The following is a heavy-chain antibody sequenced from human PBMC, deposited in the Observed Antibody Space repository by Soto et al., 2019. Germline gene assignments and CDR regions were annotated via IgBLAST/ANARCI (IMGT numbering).Heavy chain of an antibody. D-gene: IGHD7-27*01. V-gene: IGHV3-49*03. CDR2: IRSKAYGGTI. J-gene: IGHJ3*02. CDR1: GFTFGDYA. CDR3: GTGDAFDM. Sequence: PAGSLRLSGTASGFTFGDYAMSWFRQAPGKGLEWVGFIRSKAYGGTIDYAAPVKGRFTISRDDSKNTLSLQMNSLKTEDTAVYYCGTGDAFDMWGRGTMVTVSS.